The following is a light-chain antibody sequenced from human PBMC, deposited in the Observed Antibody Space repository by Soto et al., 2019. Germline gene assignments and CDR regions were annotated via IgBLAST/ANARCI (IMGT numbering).Light chain of an antibody. Sequence: QSALTPPAAVSVSPGQSVSISCTGTSSDVGSYKYVSWYLQHPGKAPKLMIYEVSNRPSGVSNRFSGSKSGNTASLTISGLQADDEADYYCNSYAGDIIRFVFGTGTKVTVL. CDR2: EVS. CDR3: NSYAGDIIRFV. J-gene: IGLJ1*01. CDR1: SSDVGSYKY. V-gene: IGLV2-14*01.